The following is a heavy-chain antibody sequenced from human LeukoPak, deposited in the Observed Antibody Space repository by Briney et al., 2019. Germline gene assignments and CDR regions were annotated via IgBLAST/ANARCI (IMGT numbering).Heavy chain of an antibody. CDR1: GFTFSSYA. V-gene: IGHV3-64*01. Sequence: GGSLRLSCAASGFTFSSYAMHWVRQAPGKGLEYVSAISSNGGSTYYANSVKGRFTISRDNSKNTLYLQMGSLRAEDMAVYYCATSPLDPYYYDSSGYLDYWGQGTLVTVSS. CDR3: ATSPLDPYYYDSSGYLDY. D-gene: IGHD3-22*01. CDR2: ISSNGGST. J-gene: IGHJ4*02.